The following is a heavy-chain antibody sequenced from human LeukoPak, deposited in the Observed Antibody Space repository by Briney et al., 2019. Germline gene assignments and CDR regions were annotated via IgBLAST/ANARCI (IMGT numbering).Heavy chain of an antibody. V-gene: IGHV3-23*01. CDR2: INISDANT. CDR3: AKLHHFDWLLVSNWFDP. J-gene: IGHJ5*02. Sequence: GGSLRLSCAVSGFTFSSYSMSWVRQAPGKGLEWVSTINISDANTYYADSVKGRFTISRDNSKNTLFLQMNSLRAEDTAVYYCAKLHHFDWLLVSNWFDPWGQGTLVTVSS. CDR1: GFTFSSYS. D-gene: IGHD3-9*01.